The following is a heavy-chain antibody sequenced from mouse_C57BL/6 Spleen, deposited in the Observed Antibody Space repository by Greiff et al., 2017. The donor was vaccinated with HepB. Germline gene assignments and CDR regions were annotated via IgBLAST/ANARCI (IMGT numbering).Heavy chain of an antibody. V-gene: IGHV14-4*01. D-gene: IGHD2-3*01. J-gene: IGHJ1*03. CDR1: GFNIKDDY. CDR2: IDPENGDT. Sequence: VQLKESGAELVRPGASVKLSCTASGFNIKDDYMHWVKQRPEQGLEWIGWIDPENGDTEYASKFQGKATITADTSSNTAYLQLSSLTSEDTAVYYCTTGLLRYVDVWGTGTTVTVSS. CDR3: TTGLLRYVDV.